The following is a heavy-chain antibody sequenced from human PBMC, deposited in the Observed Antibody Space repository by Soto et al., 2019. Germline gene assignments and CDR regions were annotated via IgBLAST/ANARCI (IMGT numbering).Heavy chain of an antibody. CDR3: ARSITFDWLFFDN. Sequence: SETLSLTCAVSGGSISSSNWWSWVRQPPGKGLEWIGEIYHSGSTNYNPSLKSRVTISVDKSKNQFSLKLSSLTAADTAVYYCARSITFDWLFFDNWGQGSLVTVSS. D-gene: IGHD3-9*01. CDR2: IYHSGST. V-gene: IGHV4-4*02. J-gene: IGHJ4*02. CDR1: GGSISSSNW.